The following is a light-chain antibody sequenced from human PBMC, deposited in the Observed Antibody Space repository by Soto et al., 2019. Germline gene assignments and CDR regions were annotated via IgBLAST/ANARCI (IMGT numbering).Light chain of an antibody. Sequence: EIGLAQSTDTLYLSPGERATLSCRASQSVSSSYLAWYQQKPGQAPRLLIYGASSRATGIPDRFSGSGSGTDFTLTISILEPEDFPVYSCQQRSNRPITFGQGTRLETK. V-gene: IGKV3D-20*02. J-gene: IGKJ5*01. CDR3: QQRSNRPIT. CDR2: GAS. CDR1: QSVSSSY.